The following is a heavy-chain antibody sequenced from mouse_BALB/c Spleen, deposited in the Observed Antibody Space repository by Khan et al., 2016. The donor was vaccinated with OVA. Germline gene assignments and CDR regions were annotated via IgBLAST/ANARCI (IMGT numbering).Heavy chain of an antibody. CDR2: ISTYYGDT. J-gene: IGHJ3*01. CDR1: GYTFTDFA. V-gene: IGHV1S137*01. Sequence: VKLQESGAELVRPGVSVKISCKGSGYTFTDFAIHWVKQSHAKSLEWIGVISTYYGDTNYNQHFKGKATMTVDKSSSTAYMELARLTSEDSAICYCSRGRGHFRFAYWGQGTLVTVSA. CDR3: SRGRGHFRFAY.